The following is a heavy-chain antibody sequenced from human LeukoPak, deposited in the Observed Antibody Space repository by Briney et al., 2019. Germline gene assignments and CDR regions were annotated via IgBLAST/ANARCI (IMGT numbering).Heavy chain of an antibody. CDR2: ISHSGTNK. CDR1: GFTFSSYE. Sequence: GGSLRLSCAASGFTFSSYEMNWVRQAPGKGLEWVSYISHSGTNKYYADSVQGRFTISRDNAKDSLYLQMNSLRAEDTAIYYCARDSLDYDLLTGSTTFDYWGQGTLVTVSS. V-gene: IGHV3-48*03. CDR3: ARDSLDYDLLTGSTTFDY. D-gene: IGHD3-9*01. J-gene: IGHJ4*02.